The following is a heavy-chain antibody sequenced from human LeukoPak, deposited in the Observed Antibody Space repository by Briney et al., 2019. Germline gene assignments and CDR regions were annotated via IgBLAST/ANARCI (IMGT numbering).Heavy chain of an antibody. CDR1: GYTFTSYG. Sequence: ASVKVSCKASGYTFTSYGISWVRQAPGQGLEWMGWISAYNGNTNYAQKLQGRVTMTTDTSTSKAYMELRSLRSDDTAVYYCARSVRIGLRYFDWSNWFDPWGQGTLVTVSS. J-gene: IGHJ5*02. D-gene: IGHD3-9*01. V-gene: IGHV1-18*01. CDR3: ARSVRIGLRYFDWSNWFDP. CDR2: ISAYNGNT.